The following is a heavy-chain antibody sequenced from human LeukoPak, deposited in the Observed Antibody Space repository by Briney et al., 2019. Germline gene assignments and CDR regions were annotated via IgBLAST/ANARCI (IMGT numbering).Heavy chain of an antibody. CDR1: GYTFTDYY. D-gene: IGHD1-14*01. J-gene: IGHJ4*02. CDR2: IHPNSGGI. Sequence: ASVKLSCKASGYTFTDYYMNWERQAPGQGLEWMGWIHPNSGGIKYAQKFQGRVTMTRDTSISAAYMELSGLTSDDTAVYYCGRKSANRKTSEFDYWGQGTLVTVSS. CDR3: GRKSANRKTSEFDY. V-gene: IGHV1-2*02.